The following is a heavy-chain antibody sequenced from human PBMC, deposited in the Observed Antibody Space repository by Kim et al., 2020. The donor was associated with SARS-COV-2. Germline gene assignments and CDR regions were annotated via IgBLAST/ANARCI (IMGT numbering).Heavy chain of an antibody. Sequence: GGSLRLSCAASGFTFSSYAMHWVRQAPGKGLEWVAVISYDGSNKYYADSVKGRFTISRDNSKNTLYLQMNSLRAEDTAVYYCARGRSRNDYFDYWGQGTLVTVSS. CDR3: ARGRSRNDYFDY. CDR2: ISYDGSNK. J-gene: IGHJ4*02. V-gene: IGHV3-30*04. CDR1: GFTFSSYA.